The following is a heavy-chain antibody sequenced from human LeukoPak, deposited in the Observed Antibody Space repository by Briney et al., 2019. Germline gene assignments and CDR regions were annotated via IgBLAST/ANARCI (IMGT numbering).Heavy chain of an antibody. J-gene: IGHJ3*02. CDR2: ISYDGSNK. CDR1: GFTFSSYG. V-gene: IGHV3-30*18. Sequence: GGSLRLSRAASGFTFSSYGMHWVRQAPGKGLEWVAVISYDGSNKYYADSVKGRFTISRDNSKNTLYLQMNSLRAEDTAVYYCAKALGGAFDIWGQGTMVTVSS. CDR3: AKALGGAFDI.